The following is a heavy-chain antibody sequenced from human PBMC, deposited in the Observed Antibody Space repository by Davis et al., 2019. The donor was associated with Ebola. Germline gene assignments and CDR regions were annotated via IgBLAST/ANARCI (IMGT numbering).Heavy chain of an antibody. CDR2: IWYDGSNK. CDR3: AGDTNFEYSSSMGY. J-gene: IGHJ4*02. CDR1: GFTFSSYG. D-gene: IGHD6-6*01. Sequence: GGSLRLSCAASGFTFSSYGMHWVRQAPGKGLEWVAVIWYDGSNKYYADSVKGRFTISRDNSKNTLYLQMNSLRAEDTAVYYCAGDTNFEYSSSMGYWGQGTLVTVSS. V-gene: IGHV3-33*01.